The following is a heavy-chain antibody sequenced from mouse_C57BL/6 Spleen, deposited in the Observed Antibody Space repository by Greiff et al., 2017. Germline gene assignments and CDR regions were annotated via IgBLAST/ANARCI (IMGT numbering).Heavy chain of an antibody. D-gene: IGHD2-14*01. Sequence: QVQLKESGAELVRPGASVKLSCKASGYTFTDYYINWVKQRPGQGLEWIARIYPGSGNTYYNEKFKGKATLTAEKSSSTAYMQLSSLTSEDSAVYFCAREVPHFDYWGQGTTLTVSS. CDR1: GYTFTDYY. J-gene: IGHJ2*01. CDR3: AREVPHFDY. V-gene: IGHV1-76*01. CDR2: IYPGSGNT.